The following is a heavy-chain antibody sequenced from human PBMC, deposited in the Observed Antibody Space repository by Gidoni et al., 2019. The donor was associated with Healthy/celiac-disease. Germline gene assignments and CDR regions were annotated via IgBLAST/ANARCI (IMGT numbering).Heavy chain of an antibody. Sequence: EVQLVESGGGLVKPGGSLRLSCAASGFTFSNAWMTWVRQAPGKGLEWVGRIKSKTDGGTTDYAAPVKGRFTISRDDSKNTLYLQMNSLKTEDTAVYYCTTDQYYYDAFDYWGQGTLVTVSS. CDR3: TTDQYYYDAFDY. CDR2: IKSKTDGGTT. J-gene: IGHJ4*02. D-gene: IGHD3-22*01. CDR1: GFTFSNAW. V-gene: IGHV3-15*01.